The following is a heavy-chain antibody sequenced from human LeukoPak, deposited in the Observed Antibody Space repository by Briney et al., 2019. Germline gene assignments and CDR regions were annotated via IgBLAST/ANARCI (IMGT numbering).Heavy chain of an antibody. D-gene: IGHD6-19*01. CDR3: ARESSSGPDFDY. CDR2: INPSGGST. CDR1: GYTFTSYY. J-gene: IGHJ4*02. Sequence: ASVKVSCKASGYTFTSYYMHWVRQAPGQGLEWMGVINPSGGSTSYAQKFQGRVTMTRDTSTSTVYMELSSLRSEDTAVYYCARESSSGPDFDYWGQGTLVTVSS. V-gene: IGHV1-46*01.